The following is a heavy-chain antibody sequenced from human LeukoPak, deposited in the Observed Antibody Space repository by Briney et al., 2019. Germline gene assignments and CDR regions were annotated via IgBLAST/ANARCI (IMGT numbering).Heavy chain of an antibody. CDR1: GGYFSRHY. D-gene: IGHD3-9*01. CDR2: IDDGGRT. Sequence: PSEALSMTCAVDGGYFSRHYWTWIRQPLGEGLQWFGEIDDGGRTGYNSSLKGLIFTSAGMSKNQSSPQLTSVTAAHSASDFCARGKTNGYYDFLTGYKGPDFSYLLDVWGQGTTVTVSS. CDR3: ARGKTNGYYDFLTGYKGPDFSYLLDV. J-gene: IGHJ6*02. V-gene: IGHV4-34*01.